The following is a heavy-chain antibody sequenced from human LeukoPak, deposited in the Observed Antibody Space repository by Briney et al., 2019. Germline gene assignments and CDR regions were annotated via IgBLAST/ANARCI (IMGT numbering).Heavy chain of an antibody. CDR3: ARELRDGSSWFHIDY. J-gene: IGHJ4*02. V-gene: IGHV4-59*01. CDR2: IYYSGST. CDR1: GGSISSYY. D-gene: IGHD6-13*01. Sequence: SSETLSLTCTVSGGSISSYYWSWIRQPPGKGLEWIGYIYYSGSTNYNPSLKSRVTISVDTSKNQFSLKLSSVTAADTAVYYCARELRDGSSWFHIDYWGQGTLVTVSS.